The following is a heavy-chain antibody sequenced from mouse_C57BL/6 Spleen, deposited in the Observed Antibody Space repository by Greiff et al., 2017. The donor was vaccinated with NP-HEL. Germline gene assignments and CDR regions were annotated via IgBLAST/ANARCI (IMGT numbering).Heavy chain of an antibody. Sequence: EVQLQQSGPELVRPGASVKLSCTASGFTFKDYYMHWVKQRPEQGLEWIGRIDPEDGDTEYASKFQGKATMTADTSSNTAYLQLSSLTSEDTAVEYCTTSMIRDWEFDVWGKGTTVTVSS. CDR2: IDPEDGDT. V-gene: IGHV14-1*01. CDR1: GFTFKDYY. D-gene: IGHD2-4*01. CDR3: TTSMIRDWEFDV. J-gene: IGHJ1*03.